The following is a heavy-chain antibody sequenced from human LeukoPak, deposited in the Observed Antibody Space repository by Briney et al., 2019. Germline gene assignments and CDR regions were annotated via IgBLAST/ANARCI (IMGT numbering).Heavy chain of an antibody. CDR1: GGSISSSSYY. J-gene: IGHJ6*03. D-gene: IGHD4-17*01. Sequence: SETLSLTCTVSGGSISSSSYYWGWIRQPPGKGLEWIGSIYYSGSTYYNPSLKSRVTISVDTSKNQFSLKLSSVTAADTAVYYCANYGDRDYYYYMDVWGKGTTVTVSS. CDR2: IYYSGST. CDR3: ANYGDRDYYYYMDV. V-gene: IGHV4-39*07.